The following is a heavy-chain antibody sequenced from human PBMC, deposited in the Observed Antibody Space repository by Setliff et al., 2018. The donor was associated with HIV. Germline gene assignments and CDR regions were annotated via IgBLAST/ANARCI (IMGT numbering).Heavy chain of an antibody. CDR2: LISMFKIP. CDR3: ARGGWSGGGPLHYSYYYLDV. J-gene: IGHJ6*02. V-gene: IGHV1-69*13. CDR1: GGTFRSQA. D-gene: IGHD2-15*01. Sequence: GASVNVSCKTSGGTFRSQAISWVRQAPGQGLEWMGGLISMFKIPQIAQKFQGRVTITADESTSTAYMGLSSLTSGDTAVYYCARGGWSGGGPLHYSYYYLDVWGQGTAVTVSS.